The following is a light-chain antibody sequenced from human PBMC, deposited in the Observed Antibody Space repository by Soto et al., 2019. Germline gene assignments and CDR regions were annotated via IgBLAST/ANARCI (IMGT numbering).Light chain of an antibody. CDR1: DIGSKT. CDR3: GTWDSSLSAYV. J-gene: IGLJ1*01. Sequence: SYELTQPPSVSVAPGQTAMITCGGNDIGSKTVHWYQQRPGQAPVLVVYDDRYRPSGIPDRFSGSKSGTSATLGITGLQTGDEADYYCGTWDSSLSAYVFGTGTKLTVL. V-gene: IGLV3-21*02. CDR2: DDR.